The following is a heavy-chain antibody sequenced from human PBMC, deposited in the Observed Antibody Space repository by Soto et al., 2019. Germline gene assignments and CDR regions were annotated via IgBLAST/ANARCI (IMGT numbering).Heavy chain of an antibody. V-gene: IGHV4-34*01. Sequence: SQTFRVPRAVSAGIFRRHYWSVFRQPPGKGMEWIGEINHSGSTNYNPSLKSRVTISVDTSKNQFSLKLSSVSAADTAVYYCATGRGFRGAIISGYYRDRLCVSGQRTTVTGSS. CDR2: INHSGST. CDR1: AGIFRRHY. D-gene: IGHD3-10*01. CDR3: ATGRGFRGAIISGYYRDRLCV. J-gene: IGHJ6*02.